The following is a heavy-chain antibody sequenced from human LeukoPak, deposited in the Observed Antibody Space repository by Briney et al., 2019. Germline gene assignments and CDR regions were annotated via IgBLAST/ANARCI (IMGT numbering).Heavy chain of an antibody. CDR2: ISWNSGSI. V-gene: IGHV3-9*01. CDR1: GFTFDDYA. CDR3: ARDMGDDSSGYYPSLFFDY. J-gene: IGHJ4*02. Sequence: GGSLRLSCAASGFTFDDYAIHWVRQAPGKGLEWVSGISWNSGSIGYADSVKGRFTSSRDNAKNSLYLQMNSLRAEDTAVYYCARDMGDDSSGYYPSLFFDYWGQGTLVTVSS. D-gene: IGHD3-22*01.